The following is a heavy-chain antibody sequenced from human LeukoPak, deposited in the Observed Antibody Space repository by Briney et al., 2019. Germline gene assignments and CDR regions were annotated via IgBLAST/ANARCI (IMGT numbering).Heavy chain of an antibody. CDR3: ARLREYYYYMDV. J-gene: IGHJ6*03. CDR1: GYTFTSYG. Sequence: ASVKVSCRASGYTFTSYGISWVRQAPGQGLEWMGWISAYNGNTNYAQKLQGRVTMTTDTSTSTAYMELRSLRSDDTAVYYCARLREYYYYMDVWGKGTTVTVSS. CDR2: ISAYNGNT. V-gene: IGHV1-18*01. D-gene: IGHD5-24*01.